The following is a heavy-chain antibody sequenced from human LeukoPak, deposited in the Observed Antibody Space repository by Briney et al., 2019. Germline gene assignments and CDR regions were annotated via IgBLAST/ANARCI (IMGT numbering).Heavy chain of an antibody. V-gene: IGHV3-48*03. J-gene: IGHJ5*01. D-gene: IGHD1-26*01. CDR2: ISDSGTTE. Sequence: GGSLRLSCAASGFSLSGFQMNWVRQAPGKGLEWISYISDSGTTEYYADSVKGRFTISRDNAKNSLYLQMNSLTGEDTALYYCAREGTTTRYNWFDSWGQGTLVTVSS. CDR1: GFSLSGFQ. CDR3: AREGTTTRYNWFDS.